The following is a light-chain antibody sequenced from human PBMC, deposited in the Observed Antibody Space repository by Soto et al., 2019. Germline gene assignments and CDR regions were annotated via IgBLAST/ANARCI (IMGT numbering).Light chain of an antibody. CDR2: RNN. CDR3: GSWDSSLSAYV. J-gene: IGLJ1*01. CDR1: SSNIGGNY. V-gene: IGLV1-47*01. Sequence: QSVLTQPPSASGTPGQRVTISCSGSSSNIGGNYVYWYQQLPGTAPKLLIYRNNQRPSGVPDRFSGSKSGTSASLAITGFQTGDEADYYCGSWDSSLSAYVFGTGTKLTVL.